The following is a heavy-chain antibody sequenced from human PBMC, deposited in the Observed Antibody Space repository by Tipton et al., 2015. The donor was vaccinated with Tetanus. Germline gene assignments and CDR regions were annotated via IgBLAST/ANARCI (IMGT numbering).Heavy chain of an antibody. CDR3: ARAPNRISRAYDY. CDR2: ITPIFGTT. V-gene: IGHV1-69*01. D-gene: IGHD1-14*01. Sequence: QSGAEVKKPGSSVKVSCKASGGTFTNYALSWVRQAPGQGLEWAGGITPIFGTTNSAPKFQGRVTITADESTNTAYMELSSLRSDDSAGYYRARAPNRISRAYDYWGQGTHITVSS. J-gene: IGHJ4*02. CDR1: GGTFTNYA.